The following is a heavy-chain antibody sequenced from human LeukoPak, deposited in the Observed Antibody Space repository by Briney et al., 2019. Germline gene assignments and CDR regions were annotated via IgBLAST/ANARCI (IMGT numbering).Heavy chain of an antibody. D-gene: IGHD2-15*01. CDR3: ARIPGGYFDY. CDR2: ISTYNGNT. V-gene: IGHV1-18*01. CDR1: GYTFTNYG. Sequence: ASVKVSCKASGYTFTNYGISWVRQAPGQGLEWMGWISTYNGNTNYAQKLQGRVTMTTDTSTSTVYMELRSLRSDDTAVYYCARIPGGYFDYWGQGTLVTVSS. J-gene: IGHJ4*02.